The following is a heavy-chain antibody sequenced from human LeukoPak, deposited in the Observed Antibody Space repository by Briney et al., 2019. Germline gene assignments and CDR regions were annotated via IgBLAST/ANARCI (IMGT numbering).Heavy chain of an antibody. V-gene: IGHV4-39*07. CDR2: IYYSGST. CDR3: ATLWGSPPDYYYYYYMDV. CDR1: GGSFSSSSYY. Sequence: SETLSLTCTVSGGSFSSSSYYWGWLRQPPGKGLEWIGSIYYSGSTYYIPSLKSRVTISVDTSKNQFSLKLRSVTAADTAVYYCATLWGSPPDYYYYYYMDVWGKGTTVTVSS. D-gene: IGHD5-18*01. J-gene: IGHJ6*03.